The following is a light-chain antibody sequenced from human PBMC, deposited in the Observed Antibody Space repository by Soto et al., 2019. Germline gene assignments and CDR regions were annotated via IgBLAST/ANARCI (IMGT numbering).Light chain of an antibody. CDR1: QRISSW. CDR3: QQYNSYPIT. J-gene: IGKJ5*01. CDR2: KAS. Sequence: DIQMTQSPSTLSASVGDRVTITCRASQRISSWLAWYQQKPGKAPKLLIYKASSLESGVPSRFSGSRSGTEFTLTFSSLQPDDFATYYCQQYNSYPITFGQGTRLEIK. V-gene: IGKV1-5*03.